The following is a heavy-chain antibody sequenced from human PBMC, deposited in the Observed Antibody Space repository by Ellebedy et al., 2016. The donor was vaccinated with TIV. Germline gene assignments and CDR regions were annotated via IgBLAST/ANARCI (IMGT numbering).Heavy chain of an antibody. V-gene: IGHV3-21*01. J-gene: IGHJ4*02. D-gene: IGHD5-24*01. CDR1: GFTFSSYS. CDR3: ARQSQKMATIPGDLGY. Sequence: PGGSLRLSCPASGFTFSSYSMNWFRQAPGKGLEWVSSISSSSSYIYYADSVKGRFTIPRDNAKNSLYLQMNSLRAEDTAVYYCARQSQKMATIPGDLGYWGQGTLVTGSS. CDR2: ISSSSSYI.